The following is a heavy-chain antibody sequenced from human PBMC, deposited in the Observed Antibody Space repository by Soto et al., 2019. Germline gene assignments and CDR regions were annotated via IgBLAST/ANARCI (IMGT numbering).Heavy chain of an antibody. D-gene: IGHD2-2*03. J-gene: IGHJ4*02. Sequence: PSETLSLTCNETGDSIKTHYWSWIRQAPGKGLEWIGYNDYSGSTLNNPSLKRRVTISADTAKNQSSLRLTSLTAADAAVYYCASRWMAAFDNWGQGTLVTVSS. CDR2: NDYSGST. CDR1: GDSIKTHY. V-gene: IGHV4-59*11. CDR3: ASRWMAAFDN.